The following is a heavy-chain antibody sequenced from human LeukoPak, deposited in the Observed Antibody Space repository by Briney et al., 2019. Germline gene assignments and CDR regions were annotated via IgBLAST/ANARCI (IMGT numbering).Heavy chain of an antibody. CDR2: INHSGST. V-gene: IGHV4-34*01. CDR1: GGSFSGYY. J-gene: IGHJ6*03. Sequence: SETLSLTCAVYGGSFSGYYWSWIRQPPGKGLEWIGEINHSGSTNYNPSLKSRVTISVDTSKNQFSLKLSSVTAADTAVYYCARAGYCSSTSCYNRETDYYYYYMDVWGKGTTVTVSS. CDR3: ARAGYCSSTSCYNRETDYYYYYMDV. D-gene: IGHD2-2*02.